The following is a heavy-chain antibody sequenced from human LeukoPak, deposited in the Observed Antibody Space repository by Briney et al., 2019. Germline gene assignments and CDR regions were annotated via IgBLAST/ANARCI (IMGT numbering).Heavy chain of an antibody. CDR3: AKCLSRCNNGFDI. V-gene: IGHV4-59*01. CDR1: GASISGYY. D-gene: IGHD2/OR15-2a*01. Sequence: SETLSLTCSVSGASISGYYWSWIRQPPGKGLEWFGHIYYSGSTTYNPSLKSRVTISVDSSKNQFSLRLSSVTAADTAVYYCAKCLSRCNNGFDIWGQGTMVTVSS. J-gene: IGHJ3*02. CDR2: IYYSGST.